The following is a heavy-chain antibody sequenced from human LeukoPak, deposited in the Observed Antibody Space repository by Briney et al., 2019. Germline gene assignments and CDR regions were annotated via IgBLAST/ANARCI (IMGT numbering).Heavy chain of an antibody. D-gene: IGHD6-19*01. J-gene: IGHJ1*01. CDR3: ARPVAGRYFQH. CDR2: INHSGST. V-gene: IGHV4-34*01. Sequence: SETLSLTCAVYGGSFSGYYWSWIRQRPGKGLEWIGEINHSGSTNYNPSLKSRVTISVDTSKNQFSLKLSSVTAADTAVYYCARPVAGRYFQHWGQGTLVTVS. CDR1: GGSFSGYY.